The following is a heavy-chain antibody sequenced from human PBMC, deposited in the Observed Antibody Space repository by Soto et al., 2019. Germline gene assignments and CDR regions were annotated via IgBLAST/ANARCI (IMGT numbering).Heavy chain of an antibody. CDR1: GFTFSSYS. V-gene: IGHV3-21*01. CDR2: ISSSSSYI. CDR3: ARVRTRGSSIYYFDS. J-gene: IGHJ4*02. D-gene: IGHD5-12*01. Sequence: EVQLVESGGGLVKPGGSLRLSCAASGFTFSSYSMNWVRQAPGKGLEWVSSISSSSSYIYYADSVKGRFTISRDNAKNSLYLQMNSLRAEDTAVYYCARVRTRGSSIYYFDSWGQGTLVTVSS.